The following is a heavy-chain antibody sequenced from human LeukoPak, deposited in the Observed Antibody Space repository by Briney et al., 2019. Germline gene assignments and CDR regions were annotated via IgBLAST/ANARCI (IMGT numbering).Heavy chain of an antibody. CDR1: GFTFSSYG. J-gene: IGHJ4*02. CDR2: ISSSSSYI. Sequence: PGGSLRLSCAASGFTFSSYGMHWVRQAPGKGLEWVSSISSSSSYIYYADSVKGRFTISRDNAKNSLYLQMNSLRAEDTAVYYCAREDYYDSSGYSHRFVYWGQGTIVTVSS. V-gene: IGHV3-21*01. CDR3: AREDYYDSSGYSHRFVY. D-gene: IGHD3-22*01.